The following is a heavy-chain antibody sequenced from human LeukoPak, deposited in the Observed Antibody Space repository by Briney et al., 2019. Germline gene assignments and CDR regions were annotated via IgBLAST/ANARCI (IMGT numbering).Heavy chain of an antibody. CDR2: IYYSGRP. D-gene: IGHD3-22*01. V-gene: IGHV4-39*01. Sequence: SETLSLTCTVSGGSLSSSSYYWGWIRQPPGKGLEWIGSIYYSGRPYYNPSLKSRVTISVATSKNKFSLKLTSVTAADTAVYYCARYSDCSGYSSSGVDYWGQGTLVTVSS. CDR3: ARYSDCSGYSSSGVDY. CDR1: GGSLSSSSYY. J-gene: IGHJ4*02.